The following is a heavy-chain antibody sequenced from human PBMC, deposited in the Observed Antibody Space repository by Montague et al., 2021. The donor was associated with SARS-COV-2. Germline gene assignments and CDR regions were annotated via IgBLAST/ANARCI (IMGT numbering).Heavy chain of an antibody. V-gene: IGHV3-21*01. J-gene: IGHJ4*02. CDR1: GFTFSSYS. D-gene: IGHD2-2*01. CDR3: ARGVRGSGTRSL. Sequence: SLRLSCAASGFTFSSYSMNWVRQAPGKGLEWVSSISSSSSYIYYAYSVKGRFTISRDNAKNSLYLQMNSLRAEDTAVYYCARGVRGSGTRSLWGQGTLVTVSS. CDR2: ISSSSSYI.